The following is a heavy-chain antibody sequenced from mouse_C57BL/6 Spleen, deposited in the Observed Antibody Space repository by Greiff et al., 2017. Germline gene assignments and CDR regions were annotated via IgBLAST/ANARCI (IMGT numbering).Heavy chain of an antibody. V-gene: IGHV5-16*01. Sequence: EVQLVESEGGLVQPGSSMKLSCTASGFTFSDYYMAWVRQVPEKGLEWVANINYDGSSTYYLDSLKSRFIISRDNAKNILYLQMSSLKSEDTATYYGARDGNYAYIDVWGTGTTGTVSS. CDR1: GFTFSDYY. J-gene: IGHJ1*03. CDR2: INYDGSST. D-gene: IGHD2-1*01. CDR3: ARDGNYAYIDV.